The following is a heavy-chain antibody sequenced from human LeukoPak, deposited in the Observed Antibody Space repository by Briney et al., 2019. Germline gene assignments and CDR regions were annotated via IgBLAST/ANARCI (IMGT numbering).Heavy chain of an antibody. CDR3: AKEGSYYDSSGYYHYFDY. Sequence: GGSLRLSCAASGFTFSSYSMNWVRQAPGKGLEWVSKISSSSSTIYYADSVKGRFTISRDNAKKSLFLQMNSLRAEDTAVYYCAKEGSYYDSSGYYHYFDYWGQGTLVTVSS. CDR1: GFTFSSYS. V-gene: IGHV3-48*01. CDR2: ISSSSSTI. D-gene: IGHD3-22*01. J-gene: IGHJ4*02.